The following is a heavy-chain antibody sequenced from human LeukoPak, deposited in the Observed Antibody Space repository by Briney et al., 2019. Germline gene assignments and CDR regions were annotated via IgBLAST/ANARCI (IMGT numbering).Heavy chain of an antibody. J-gene: IGHJ4*02. Sequence: PGGSLRLSCAASRFSFSNHSMNWVRQAPGKGLEWVLYISNSGSAKYYAASVKGRFTISRDNGKSSLYLQMNSLRAEDTAVYYCARMSGSRLPGNWGQGTLVTVSS. CDR2: ISNSGSAK. V-gene: IGHV3-48*01. CDR3: ARMSGSRLPGN. CDR1: RFSFSNHS. D-gene: IGHD3-3*01.